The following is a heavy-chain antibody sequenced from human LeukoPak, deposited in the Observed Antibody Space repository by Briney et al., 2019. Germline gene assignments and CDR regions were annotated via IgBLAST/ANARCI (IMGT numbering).Heavy chain of an antibody. CDR1: GGPISSYY. V-gene: IGHV4-59*08. J-gene: IGHJ5*02. CDR3: ARHGGRGYSYGLYNWFDP. CDR2: IYYSGST. D-gene: IGHD5-18*01. Sequence: SETLSLTCTVSGGPISSYYWSWIRQPPGKGLEWIGYIYYSGSTNYNPSLKSRVTISVDTSKNQFSLKLSSVTAADTAVYYCARHGGRGYSYGLYNWFDPWGQGTLVTVSS.